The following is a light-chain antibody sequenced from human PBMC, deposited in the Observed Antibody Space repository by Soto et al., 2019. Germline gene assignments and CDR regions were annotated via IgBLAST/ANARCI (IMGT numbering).Light chain of an antibody. CDR2: YDD. V-gene: IGLV1-36*01. Sequence: QSVMTQPPSVSAAPGQKVTISCSGSSSNIGNNAVNWYQQLPGQAPKIVIYYDDLLTSGVSDRFSGSKSGISASLAISDLQSDDEADYYCAAWDDSLNAYVFGPGTKLTVL. CDR1: SSNIGNNA. J-gene: IGLJ1*01. CDR3: AAWDDSLNAYV.